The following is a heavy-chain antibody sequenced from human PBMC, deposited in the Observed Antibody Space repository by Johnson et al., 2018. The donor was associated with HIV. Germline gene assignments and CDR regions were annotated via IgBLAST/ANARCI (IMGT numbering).Heavy chain of an antibody. Sequence: EVQLVESGGGVVQPGRSLRLSCAASGFTFSNYAMHWVRQAPGKGLEWVSVIYSGGSTYYADPVKGRFTISRDNSKNTLYLQMNSLRAEDTAVYYCAREDQDAFDIWGQGTMVTVSS. CDR2: IYSGGST. CDR3: AREDQDAFDI. J-gene: IGHJ3*02. CDR1: GFTFSNYA. V-gene: IGHV3-66*01.